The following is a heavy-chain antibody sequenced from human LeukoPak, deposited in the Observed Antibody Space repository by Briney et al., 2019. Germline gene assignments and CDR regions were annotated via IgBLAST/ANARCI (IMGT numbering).Heavy chain of an antibody. CDR3: ARDLMATTPW. Sequence: SETLSLTCTVSGGSISSSSYYWGWIRQPPGKGLEWIGSIYYSGSTYYNPSLKSRVTISVDTSKNQFSLKLSSVTAADTAVYYSARDLMATTPWWGQGTLVTVSS. D-gene: IGHD5-24*01. CDR2: IYYSGST. V-gene: IGHV4-39*07. J-gene: IGHJ4*02. CDR1: GGSISSSSYY.